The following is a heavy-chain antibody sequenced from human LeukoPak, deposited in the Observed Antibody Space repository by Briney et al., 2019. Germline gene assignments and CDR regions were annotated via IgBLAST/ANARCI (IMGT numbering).Heavy chain of an antibody. Sequence: DSVKVSCKASGYTFTSYYMHWVRQAPGQGLELMGIINPSGGSTSYAQKFQGRVTMTRDTSTSTVYMELSSLRSEDTAVYYCARAQIFGVVIDAFDIWGQGTMFTVSS. CDR3: ARAQIFGVVIDAFDI. D-gene: IGHD3-3*01. CDR1: GYTFTSYY. CDR2: INPSGGST. J-gene: IGHJ3*02. V-gene: IGHV1-46*03.